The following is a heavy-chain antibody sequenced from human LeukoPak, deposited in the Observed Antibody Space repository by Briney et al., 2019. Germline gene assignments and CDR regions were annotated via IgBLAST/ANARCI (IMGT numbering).Heavy chain of an antibody. D-gene: IGHD4-17*01. J-gene: IGHJ4*02. CDR3: ARDYGDHAFDC. CDR1: GGSISRSSYY. Sequence: KPSETLSLTCTVSGGSISRSSYYWGWIRRPPGKGLEWIGSFYYSGSTYYNPSLKSRVTISVDTSKNQFSLKLSSVTAADTAVYFCARDYGDHAFDCWGQGTLVTVSS. V-gene: IGHV4-39*01. CDR2: FYYSGST.